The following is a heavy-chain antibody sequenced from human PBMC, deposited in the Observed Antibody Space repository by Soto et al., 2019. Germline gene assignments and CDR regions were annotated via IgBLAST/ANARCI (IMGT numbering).Heavy chain of an antibody. D-gene: IGHD1-20*01. Sequence: QVQLVQSGAEVKKPGASVKVSCKASGYTFTSYGISWVRQAPGQGLEWMGWISAYNGNTNYAQKLQGRVTMTTDTATSTAYLELRSLSSDDTAVYYCARDGSDFVTGTTCFYYWGQGTLVTVSA. CDR2: ISAYNGNT. V-gene: IGHV1-18*01. CDR3: ARDGSDFVTGTTCFYY. J-gene: IGHJ4*02. CDR1: GYTFTSYG.